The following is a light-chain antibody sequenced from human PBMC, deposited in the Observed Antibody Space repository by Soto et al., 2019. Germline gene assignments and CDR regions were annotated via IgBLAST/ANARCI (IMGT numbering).Light chain of an antibody. CDR2: DAS. Sequence: IQLTQSPSSLSASVGDRVTITCRAGQDIGSALAWYQQRPGKAPKLLLYDASNLEAGVPTRFSGSGSGTDSPLTSTSLRPEDFATYYCQQCNGFPLTFGGGTKVQIK. V-gene: IGKV1-13*02. J-gene: IGKJ4*01. CDR1: QDIGSA. CDR3: QQCNGFPLT.